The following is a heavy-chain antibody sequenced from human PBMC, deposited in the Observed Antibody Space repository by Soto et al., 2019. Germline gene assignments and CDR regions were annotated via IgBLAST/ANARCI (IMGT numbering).Heavy chain of an antibody. CDR1: GYSISSGYY. CDR3: ARDPYYYDSSGLSDY. J-gene: IGHJ4*02. V-gene: IGHV4-38-2*02. Sequence: SETLSLTCAVSGYSISSGYYWGWIRQPPGKGLEWVGSIYHSGSTYYNPSLKSRVTISVDTSKNQFSLKLSSVTAADTAVYYCARDPYYYDSSGLSDYWGQGTLVTVSS. CDR2: IYHSGST. D-gene: IGHD3-22*01.